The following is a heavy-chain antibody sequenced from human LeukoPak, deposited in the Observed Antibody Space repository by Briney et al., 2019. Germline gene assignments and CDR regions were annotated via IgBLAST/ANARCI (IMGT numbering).Heavy chain of an antibody. V-gene: IGHV3-48*01. CDR2: ISSSSSTI. CDR3: ARARVTPLLWFGEIPGDFDY. CDR1: GFTFSSYS. Sequence: GGSLRLSCAASGFTFSSYSMNWVRQAPGKGLEWVSYISSSSSTIYYADSVKGRFTISRDNAKNSLYLQMNSLRAEDTAVYYCARARVTPLLWFGEIPGDFDYWGQGTPVTVSS. D-gene: IGHD3-10*01. J-gene: IGHJ4*02.